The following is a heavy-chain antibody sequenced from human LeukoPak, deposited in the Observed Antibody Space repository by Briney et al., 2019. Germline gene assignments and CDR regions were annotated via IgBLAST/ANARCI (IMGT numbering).Heavy chain of an antibody. Sequence: SETLSLTCTVSGGSISSYYWSWIRQPPGKGLEWIGYIYYSGSTNYNPSLKSRVTISVDTSKNQFSLKLSSVTAADTAVYYCARGVVVVAGYYYYYMDVWGKGTTVTVSS. D-gene: IGHD2-15*01. CDR2: IYYSGST. CDR3: ARGVVVVAGYYYYYMDV. CDR1: GGSISSYY. V-gene: IGHV4-59*01. J-gene: IGHJ6*03.